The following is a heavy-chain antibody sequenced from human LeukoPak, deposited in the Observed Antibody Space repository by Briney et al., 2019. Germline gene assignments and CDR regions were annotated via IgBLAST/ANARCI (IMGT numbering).Heavy chain of an antibody. D-gene: IGHD3-3*01. CDR3: ARDSEYYDF. CDR1: GFTFSSYA. J-gene: IGHJ4*02. V-gene: IGHV3-30*04. Sequence: GGSLRLSCAASGFTFSSYAMHWVRQAPGKGLEWVAVISFDGSNKYYADSVKGRFTISSDISKNTLYLQMSSLRAEDTAVYYCARDSEYYDFWGQGTLVTVSS. CDR2: ISFDGSNK.